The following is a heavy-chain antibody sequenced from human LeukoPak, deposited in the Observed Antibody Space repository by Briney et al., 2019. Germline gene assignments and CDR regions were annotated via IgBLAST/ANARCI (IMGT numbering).Heavy chain of an antibody. CDR2: ISGSGGST. Sequence: PGGSLRLSCAASGFTFSSYAMSWVRQAPGKGLEWVSIISGSGGSTYYAGSVKGRFTISRDNSKNTLYLQMNSLRAEDTAIYYCAKTGGYGGNFPFDYWGQGTLVTVSS. V-gene: IGHV3-23*01. D-gene: IGHD4-23*01. CDR1: GFTFSSYA. J-gene: IGHJ4*02. CDR3: AKTGGYGGNFPFDY.